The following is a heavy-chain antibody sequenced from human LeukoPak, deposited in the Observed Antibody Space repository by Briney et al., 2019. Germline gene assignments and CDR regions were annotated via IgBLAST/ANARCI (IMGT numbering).Heavy chain of an antibody. CDR1: GGSFSGYY. V-gene: IGHV4-34*01. Sequence: PSETLSLTCAVYGGSFSGYYWSWIRQPPGKGLEWIGEINHSGSTNYNPSLKSRVTISVDTSKNQFSLKLSSVTAADTAVYYCARVSRTAWNYWYYYYYMDVWGKGTTVTVSS. J-gene: IGHJ6*03. CDR2: INHSGST. D-gene: IGHD1-7*01. CDR3: ARVSRTAWNYWYYYYYMDV.